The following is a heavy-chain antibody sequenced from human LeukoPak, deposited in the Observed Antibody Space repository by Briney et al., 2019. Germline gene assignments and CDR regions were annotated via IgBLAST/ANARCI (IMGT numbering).Heavy chain of an antibody. CDR1: GYTFTGYY. D-gene: IGHD6-6*01. CDR2: INPNSGGT. Sequence: ASVKVSCKASGYTFTGYYMHWVRQAPGQGLEWMGWINPNSGGTNYAQKFQGRVTITRNTSISTAYMELSSLRSEDTAVYYCARGDFPSIAARRSFDYWGQGTLVTVSS. V-gene: IGHV1-2*02. J-gene: IGHJ4*02. CDR3: ARGDFPSIAARRSFDY.